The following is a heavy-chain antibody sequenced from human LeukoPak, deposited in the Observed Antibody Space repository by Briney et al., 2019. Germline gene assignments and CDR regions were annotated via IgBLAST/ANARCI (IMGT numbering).Heavy chain of an antibody. D-gene: IGHD6-19*01. Sequence: GGSPRLSCAASGFTLGSYWMSWVRQAPGKGLEWVAMINQDGSEKYYVDSVKGRFTISRDNAKNSLYLQMNSLRAEDTAVYYCAREDGWYKNFDYWGQGTLVTVPS. CDR2: INQDGSEK. V-gene: IGHV3-7*04. J-gene: IGHJ4*02. CDR3: AREDGWYKNFDY. CDR1: GFTLGSYW.